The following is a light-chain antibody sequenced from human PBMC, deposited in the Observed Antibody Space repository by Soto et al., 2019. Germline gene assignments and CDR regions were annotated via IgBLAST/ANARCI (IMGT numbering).Light chain of an antibody. CDR1: SSDVGGYNY. J-gene: IGLJ1*01. V-gene: IGLV2-14*01. CDR2: DVT. CDR3: SSYTSSSTYV. Sequence: TQPASVYGSPGQAIAISCAGTSSDVGGYNYVSWYQQHPGKAPKLIIYDVTNRPSGVSNRFSGSKSGNTASLTISGLQAEHEAAYYCSSYTSSSTYVFGTGPKVTVL.